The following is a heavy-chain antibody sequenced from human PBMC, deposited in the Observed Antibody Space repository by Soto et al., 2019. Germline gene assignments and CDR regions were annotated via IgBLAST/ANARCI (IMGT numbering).Heavy chain of an antibody. CDR1: GFTFRNYA. D-gene: IGHD6-13*01. Sequence: QVQLVESGGGVVQPGGSLILSCAASGFTFRNYAMHWVRQAPGKGLECLAVIAYDGSNSFYRDSVKGRFTISRDNSKNTLYLHRNSLRSEEKGVYSWARSDREERIAVVGSRPGEYCNKIWGKGTTVTVPS. J-gene: IGHJ6*04. CDR2: IAYDGSNS. V-gene: IGHV3-30-3*01. CDR3: ARSDREERIAVVGSRPGEYCNKI.